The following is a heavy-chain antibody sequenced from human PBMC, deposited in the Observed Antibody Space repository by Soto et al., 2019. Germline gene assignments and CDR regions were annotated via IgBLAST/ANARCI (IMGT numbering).Heavy chain of an antibody. CDR1: GYTFTSYG. D-gene: IGHD3-9*01. J-gene: IGHJ6*02. Sequence: QVQLVQSGAEVKKPGASVKVSCKASGYTFTSYGISWVRQAPGQGLEWLGWMSTYNGNTNYAQKLQGRVTMTTDTSTSTAYMELRSRRTDDTAVYYCARAVQYDILTGYYADYYYYGMAVWGQGTTVTVSS. CDR3: ARAVQYDILTGYYADYYYYGMAV. CDR2: MSTYNGNT. V-gene: IGHV1-18*01.